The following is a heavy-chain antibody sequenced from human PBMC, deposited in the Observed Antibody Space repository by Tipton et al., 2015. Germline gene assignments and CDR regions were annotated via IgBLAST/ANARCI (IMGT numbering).Heavy chain of an antibody. J-gene: IGHJ4*02. CDR3: AGLYAYFAY. CDR2: IHYTGTT. Sequence: GLVKPSETLSLTCTVSGGSISSDYWSWIRQTPGKGLEWIAYIHYTGTTNYNPSLRSRVAISINTSKNQFSLRLTSVTAADTAVYYCAGLYAYFAYWGQGALVTVSS. D-gene: IGHD2/OR15-2a*01. CDR1: GGSISSDY. V-gene: IGHV4-59*01.